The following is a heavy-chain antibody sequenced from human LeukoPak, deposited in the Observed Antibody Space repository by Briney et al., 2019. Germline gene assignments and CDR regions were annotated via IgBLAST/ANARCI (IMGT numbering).Heavy chain of an antibody. CDR3: SKVSEYYFDY. J-gene: IGHJ4*02. V-gene: IGHV3-30*02. CDR1: GFTFSSYG. Sequence: GVSLRLSCAASGFTFSSYGMHWVRQAPGKGLEWVAFIRYDGSNKYYADSVKGRFTISRDNSKNTLYLQMNSLRAEDTAVYYCSKVSEYYFDYWGQGTLVTVSS. CDR2: IRYDGSNK. D-gene: IGHD1-14*01.